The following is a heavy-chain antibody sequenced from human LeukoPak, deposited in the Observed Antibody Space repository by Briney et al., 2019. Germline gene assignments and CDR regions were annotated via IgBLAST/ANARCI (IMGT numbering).Heavy chain of an antibody. CDR3: ARGGKQQLVMYYYYMDV. CDR2: IYRSGST. V-gene: IGHV4-34*01. J-gene: IGHJ6*03. D-gene: IGHD6-13*01. CDR1: GGSFSGYY. Sequence: SETLSLTCAVYGGSFSGYYWSWIRQPPGKGLEWIGEIYRSGSTNYNPSLKSRVTISVDTSKNQFSLKLSSVTAADTAVYYCARGGKQQLVMYYYYMDVWGKGTTVTVSS.